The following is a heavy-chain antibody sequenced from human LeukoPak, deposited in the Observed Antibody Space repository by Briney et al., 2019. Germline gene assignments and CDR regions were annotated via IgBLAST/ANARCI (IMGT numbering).Heavy chain of an antibody. D-gene: IGHD1-26*01. CDR3: ARGRELTDAFDI. V-gene: IGHV4-39*01. CDR1: GGSISSNSHY. J-gene: IGHJ3*02. CDR2: IYSSGTT. Sequence: SETLSLTCIVSGGSISSNSHYWGWIRQPPGKGLEWIGSIYSSGTTYYNPSLRSRLTISADTSKNQFSLKLSSVTAADTAVYYCARGRELTDAFDIWGQGTMVTVSS.